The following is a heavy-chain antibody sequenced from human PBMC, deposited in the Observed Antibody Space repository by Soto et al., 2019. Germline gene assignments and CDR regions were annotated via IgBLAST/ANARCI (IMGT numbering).Heavy chain of an antibody. Sequence: GGSLRLSCAASGFTFSSYGMHWVRQAPGKGLEWVAVIWYDGSNKYYADSVKGRFTISRDNSKNTLYLQMNSLRAEDTAVYYCARGSFEPGTMKNGRFDYWGQGTLVTVSS. CDR3: ARGSFEPGTMKNGRFDY. V-gene: IGHV3-33*01. D-gene: IGHD3-22*01. CDR2: IWYDGSNK. J-gene: IGHJ4*02. CDR1: GFTFSSYG.